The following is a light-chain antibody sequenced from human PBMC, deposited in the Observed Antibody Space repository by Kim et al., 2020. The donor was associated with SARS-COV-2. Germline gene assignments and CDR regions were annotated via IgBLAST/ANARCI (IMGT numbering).Light chain of an antibody. CDR3: QVWDSSGDHYV. CDR1: NIGSKS. CDR2: YDS. Sequence: APGKTARITWGGNNIGSKSVHWYQQEPGQAPVLVIYYDSDRPSGIPERFSGSNSGNTATLTISRVEAGDEADYYCQVWDSSGDHYVFGTGTKVTVL. V-gene: IGLV3-21*04. J-gene: IGLJ1*01.